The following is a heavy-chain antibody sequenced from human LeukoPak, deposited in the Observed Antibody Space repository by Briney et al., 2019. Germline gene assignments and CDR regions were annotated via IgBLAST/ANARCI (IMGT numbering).Heavy chain of an antibody. D-gene: IGHD2-2*02. CDR3: AHRRPYCSSTSCYIQYNWFDP. V-gene: IGHV2-5*01. CDR1: GFSLSTSGVG. CDR2: IYWNDDK. J-gene: IGHJ5*02. Sequence: RVSGPTLVKPTQTLTLTCTFSGFSLSTSGVGVGWIRQPPGKALEWLALIYWNDDKRYSPSLKSRLTITKDTSKNQVVLTTTNMDPVDTATYYCAHRRPYCSSTSCYIQYNWFDPWGQGTLVTVSS.